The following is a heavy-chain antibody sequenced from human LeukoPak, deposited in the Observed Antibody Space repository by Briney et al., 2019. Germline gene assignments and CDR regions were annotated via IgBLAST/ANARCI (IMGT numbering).Heavy chain of an antibody. CDR2: INYSGST. D-gene: IGHD3-22*01. V-gene: IGHV4-39*01. Sequence: SETLSLTCTVSGGSIIGSTSYWGWIRQPPGKWLDWIGIINYSGSTYYNPSLRSRVTISVDTSKNQFSLKLNSVTASDTAVYYCARGYDYWGQGTLVTVSS. J-gene: IGHJ4*02. CDR1: GGSIIGSTSY. CDR3: ARGYDY.